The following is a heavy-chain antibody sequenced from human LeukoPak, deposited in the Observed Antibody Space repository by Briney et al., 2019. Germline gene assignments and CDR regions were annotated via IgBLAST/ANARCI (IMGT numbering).Heavy chain of an antibody. Sequence: GGSLRLSCAASGFTFDDYGMSWVRQAPGKGLEWVANIKQDGSEKYYVDSVKGRFTISRDNAKNSLYLQMNSLRAEDTAVYYCARVQTARPYYYMDVWGKGTTVTVSS. CDR3: ARVQTARPYYYMDV. V-gene: IGHV3-7*01. CDR2: IKQDGSEK. CDR1: GFTFDDYG. J-gene: IGHJ6*03.